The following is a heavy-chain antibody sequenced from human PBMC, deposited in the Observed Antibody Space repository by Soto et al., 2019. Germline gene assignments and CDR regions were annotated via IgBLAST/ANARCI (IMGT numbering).Heavy chain of an antibody. CDR1: GYRFTKYW. CDR2: IYPDDYDI. V-gene: IGHV5-51*04. Sequence: GESLKISCKTSGYRFTKYWTVWVRQMPAKGLERLGSIYPDDYDIRYRPSFQDQVTISVDEPITTPYLQWTSLKASDAPMYDCSRASGSDGMDVWGQGTMVTVSS. CDR3: SRASGSDGMDV. J-gene: IGHJ6*02.